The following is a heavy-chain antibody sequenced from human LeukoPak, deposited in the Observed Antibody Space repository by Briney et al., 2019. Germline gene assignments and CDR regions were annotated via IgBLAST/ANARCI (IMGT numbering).Heavy chain of an antibody. CDR2: ISSSGSTI. Sequence: GGSLRLSCAASGFTFSSYEMNWVRQAPGKGLEWVSYISSSGSTIYYADSVKGRFTISRDNAKNSLYLQMNSLRAEDTAVYCCAREPIWSGYYWFDYWGQGALVTVSS. J-gene: IGHJ4*02. D-gene: IGHD3-3*01. CDR3: AREPIWSGYYWFDY. CDR1: GFTFSSYE. V-gene: IGHV3-48*03.